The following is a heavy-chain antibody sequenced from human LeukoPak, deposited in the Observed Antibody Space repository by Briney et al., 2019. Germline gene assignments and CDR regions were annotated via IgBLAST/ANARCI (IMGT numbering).Heavy chain of an antibody. CDR1: GFTLSSYS. CDR2: ISSSSSYI. CDR3: ARGAESGGYYFDY. D-gene: IGHD2-15*01. J-gene: IGHJ4*02. V-gene: IGHV3-21*01. Sequence: GGSLRLSCAASGFTLSSYSMNWVRQAPGKGLEWVSSISSSSSYIYYADSVKGRFTISRDNAKNSLYLQMNSLRAEDTAVYYCARGAESGGYYFDYWGQGTLVTVSS.